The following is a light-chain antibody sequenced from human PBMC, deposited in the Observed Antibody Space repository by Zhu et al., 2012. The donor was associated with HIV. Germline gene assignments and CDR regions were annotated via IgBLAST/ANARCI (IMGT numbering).Light chain of an antibody. CDR2: GAS. J-gene: IGKJ5*01. V-gene: IGKV3-20*01. CDR3: QQYVTSPPIT. CDR1: QSISSKY. Sequence: EIVLTQSPGTLSLSPGERATLSCRASQSISSKYLAWYQQKPGQAPILLIYGASSRATGIPDRFSGSGSGTDFTLTITRLEPEDFAVYYCQQYVTSPPITFGQGTRLEI.